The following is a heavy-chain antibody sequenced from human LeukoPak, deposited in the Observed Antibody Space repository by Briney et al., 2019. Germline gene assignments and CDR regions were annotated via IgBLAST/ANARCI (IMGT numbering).Heavy chain of an antibody. D-gene: IGHD5-24*01. Sequence: GGSLRLSCAASGFTFSTHSINWVRQAPGKGLEWVSAIGGSGFSTSYADSVKGRFTISRDNSKNTVYLQMNSLRAEDTAVYYCAREANYGEDAFDIWGQGTMVNVSS. J-gene: IGHJ3*02. V-gene: IGHV3-23*01. CDR2: IGGSGFST. CDR1: GFTFSTHS. CDR3: AREANYGEDAFDI.